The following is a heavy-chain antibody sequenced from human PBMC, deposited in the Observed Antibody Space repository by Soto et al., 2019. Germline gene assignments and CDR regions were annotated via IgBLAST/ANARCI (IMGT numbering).Heavy chain of an antibody. CDR1: GYTFTRSG. V-gene: IGHV1-18*01. D-gene: IGHD5-12*01. CDR3: AREGVAPYYYYGMDV. Sequence: QVQLVQSGAEVKKPGASVKVSCKASGYTFTRSGISWVRQAPGQGPEWMGWISSYNGDTNYAQTFQGRVTMTTDNTTSTADMELRSLRSDDTAVYYCAREGVAPYYYYGMDVWGQGTPVTVSS. CDR2: ISSYNGDT. J-gene: IGHJ6*02.